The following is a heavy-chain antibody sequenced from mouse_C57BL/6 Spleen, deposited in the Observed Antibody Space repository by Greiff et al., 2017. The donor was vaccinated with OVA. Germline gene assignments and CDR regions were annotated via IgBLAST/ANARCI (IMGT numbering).Heavy chain of an antibody. CDR1: GYTFTSYW. Sequence: QVQLQQPGAELVRPGSSVKLSCKASGYTFTSYWMHWVKQRPIQGLEWIGNIDPSDSETHYNQKFKDKATITADTSSNTAYLQLSSLTSEDTAIYYCASINSNYIYYYAMDYWGQGTSVTVSS. CDR2: IDPSDSET. V-gene: IGHV1-52*01. D-gene: IGHD2-5*01. J-gene: IGHJ4*01. CDR3: ASINSNYIYYYAMDY.